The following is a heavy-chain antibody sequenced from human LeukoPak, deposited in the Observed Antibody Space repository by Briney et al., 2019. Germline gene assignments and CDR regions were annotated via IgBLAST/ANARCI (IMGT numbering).Heavy chain of an antibody. J-gene: IGHJ4*02. CDR2: ISSSSSTI. CDR3: ARDRYYYDSSGYCDY. D-gene: IGHD3-22*01. V-gene: IGHV3-48*02. Sequence: GGSLRLSCAASGFTFSSYSMNWVRQAPGKGLEWVSYISSSSSTIYYADSVKGRFTISRDNAKNSLYLQMNSLRDEDTAVYYCARDRYYYDSSGYCDYWGQGTLVTVSS. CDR1: GFTFSSYS.